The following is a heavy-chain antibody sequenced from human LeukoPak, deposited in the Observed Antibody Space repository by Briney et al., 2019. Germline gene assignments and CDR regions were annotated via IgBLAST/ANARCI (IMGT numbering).Heavy chain of an antibody. D-gene: IGHD3-22*01. V-gene: IGHV3-23*01. CDR2: ISGSGDST. CDR3: AKGRYYDSRGYYTVAY. J-gene: IGHJ4*02. CDR1: GFTFTTYA. Sequence: GGSLRLSCAASGFTFTTYAMSWVRQAPGKGLEWVSFISGSGDSTYYADSVKGRFTISRDNSKNTLYLQMHSLRAEDTAVYYCAKGRYYDSRGYYTVAYWGQGTLVTVSS.